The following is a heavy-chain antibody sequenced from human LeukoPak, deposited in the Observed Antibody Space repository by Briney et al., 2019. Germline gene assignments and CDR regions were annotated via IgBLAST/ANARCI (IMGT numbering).Heavy chain of an antibody. J-gene: IGHJ4*02. Sequence: PGGSLRLSCAASGFTFSSSAMSWVRQSPGKGLEWLATISNRGTNTYSAASVKGRFTISRDNSKNSLSLQLNSLRAEDTALFYCAKEGYGTSSEGRGYFDYWGQGTLVTVSS. V-gene: IGHV3-23*01. CDR2: ISNRGTNT. CDR3: AKEGYGTSSEGRGYFDY. CDR1: GFTFSSSA. D-gene: IGHD3-22*01.